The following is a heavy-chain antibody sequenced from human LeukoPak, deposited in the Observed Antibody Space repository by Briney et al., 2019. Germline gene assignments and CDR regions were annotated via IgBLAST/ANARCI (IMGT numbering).Heavy chain of an antibody. CDR2: INEHRSGK. CDR3: ARAVTSTEGS. D-gene: IGHD4-17*01. Sequence: GGSLRLSCAASGFTFSRYWMTWVRQAPGKGLEWVACINEHRSGKDYVDSVKGPFTISRDNAQKSVYLEMNSLRAEDKAVYYCARAVTSTEGSWGQGTLVTVYS. V-gene: IGHV3-7*03. J-gene: IGHJ5*02. CDR1: GFTFSRYW.